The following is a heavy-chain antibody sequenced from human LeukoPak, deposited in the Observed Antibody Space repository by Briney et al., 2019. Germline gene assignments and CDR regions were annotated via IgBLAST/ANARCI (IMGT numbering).Heavy chain of an antibody. D-gene: IGHD2-21*02. Sequence: GGSRRLSCAASGFTFSNYDMHWVRQAPGKGLEWVAVISYDGNNKDFADSVKGRFTISRDNSKNTLYLQMNSLRAEDTAVYYCARGNNVLMVTGCFDYWGQGA. CDR2: ISYDGNNK. J-gene: IGHJ4*02. CDR1: GFTFSNYD. CDR3: ARGNNVLMVTGCFDY. V-gene: IGHV3-30-3*01.